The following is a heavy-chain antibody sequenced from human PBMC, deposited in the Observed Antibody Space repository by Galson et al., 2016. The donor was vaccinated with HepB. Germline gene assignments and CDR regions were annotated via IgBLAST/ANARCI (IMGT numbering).Heavy chain of an antibody. V-gene: IGHV4-39*01. CDR3: ASQGCANWGKMGH. Sequence: SETLSLTCTVSGGSISSSSYYWGWIRQAPGKGLEWIASINYSGNTYYSASLKSRVTISVDTSKNQFSLKLSQLTAADTSVYYCASQGCANWGKMGHWGQGTLVTVSS. CDR2: INYSGNT. J-gene: IGHJ4*02. CDR1: GGSISSSSYY. D-gene: IGHD7-27*01.